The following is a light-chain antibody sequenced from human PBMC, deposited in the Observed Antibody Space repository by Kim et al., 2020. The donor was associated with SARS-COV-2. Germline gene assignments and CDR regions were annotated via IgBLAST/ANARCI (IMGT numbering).Light chain of an antibody. Sequence: GKTARITWGGNNIGSKSVHWYPQKPGQAPVLVVYDDSDRPSGIPERFSGSNSGNTATLTISRVEAGDEADYYCQVWDSSSDHSLYVFGTGTKVTVL. CDR1: NIGSKS. CDR3: QVWDSSSDHSLYV. J-gene: IGLJ1*01. V-gene: IGLV3-21*03. CDR2: DDS.